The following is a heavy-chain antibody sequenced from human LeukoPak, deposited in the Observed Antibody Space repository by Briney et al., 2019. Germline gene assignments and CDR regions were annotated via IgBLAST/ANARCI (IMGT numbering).Heavy chain of an antibody. CDR1: GYTFTSYG. D-gene: IGHD3/OR15-3a*01. V-gene: IGHV1-18*01. J-gene: IGHJ4*02. CDR2: ISAYNGNT. Sequence: ASVKVSCKASGYTFTSYGISWVRQAPGQGLEWMGRISAYNGNTNYTQKLQGRVTMTTDTSTSTAYMELRSLRSDDTAVYFCARGPRGSDFWTGYYLPRHLDYWGQGTLVTVSS. CDR3: ARGPRGSDFWTGYYLPRHLDY.